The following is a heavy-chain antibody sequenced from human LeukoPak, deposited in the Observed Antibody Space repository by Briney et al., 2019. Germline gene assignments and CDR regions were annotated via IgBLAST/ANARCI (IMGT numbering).Heavy chain of an antibody. CDR2: IYYSGST. V-gene: IGHV4-34*01. J-gene: IGHJ5*02. Sequence: SETLSLTCAVYGGSFSGYYWSWIRQPPGKGLEWIGSIYYSGSTYYNPSLKSRVTISVDTSKNQFSLKLSSVTAADTAVYYCARLGATKGTSWFDPWGQGTLVTVSS. CDR1: GGSFSGYY. D-gene: IGHD1-26*01. CDR3: ARLGATKGTSWFDP.